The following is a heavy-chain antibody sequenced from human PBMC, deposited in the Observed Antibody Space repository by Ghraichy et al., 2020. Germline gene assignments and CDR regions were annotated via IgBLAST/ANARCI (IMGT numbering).Heavy chain of an antibody. CDR3: AKPRGYCSGGSCFSYYYYGMEV. CDR1: GFTFSSYA. D-gene: IGHD2-15*01. CDR2: ISLSGGST. Sequence: LSLTCAASGFTFSSYALSWVRQAPGKVLEWVSAISLSGGSTYFADSVKGRFTISRDNSKNTLYLQMNSLRAEDTAVYYCAKPRGYCSGGSCFSYYYYGMEVWGQGTTVTVSS. J-gene: IGHJ6*02. V-gene: IGHV3-23*01.